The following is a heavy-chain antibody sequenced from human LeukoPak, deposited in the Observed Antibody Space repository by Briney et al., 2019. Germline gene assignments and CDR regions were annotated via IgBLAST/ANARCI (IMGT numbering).Heavy chain of an antibody. D-gene: IGHD7-27*01. Sequence: ASVKVSCTASGYSFTNYDINWVRQATGHGLEWMGWMNPNSGTVGYAQKFQGRVTMTRNASISAAYMELSSLTSEDAAVYYCTRGASDYWGENYFDYWGQGSLVTVSS. CDR3: TRGASDYWGENYFDY. V-gene: IGHV1-8*01. CDR2: MNPNSGTV. CDR1: GYSFTNYD. J-gene: IGHJ4*02.